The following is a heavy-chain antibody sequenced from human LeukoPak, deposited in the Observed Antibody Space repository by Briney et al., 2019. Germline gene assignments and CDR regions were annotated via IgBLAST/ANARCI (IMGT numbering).Heavy chain of an antibody. Sequence: SETLSLTCAVYGGSFSGYYWSWIRQPPGKGLEWIGEINHSGSTNYNPSLKSRVTISVDTSKNQFSLKLGSVTAADTAVYYCARGRYSGYDPGFDYWGQGTLVTVSS. CDR3: ARGRYSGYDPGFDY. J-gene: IGHJ4*02. V-gene: IGHV4-34*01. CDR2: INHSGST. CDR1: GGSFSGYY. D-gene: IGHD5-12*01.